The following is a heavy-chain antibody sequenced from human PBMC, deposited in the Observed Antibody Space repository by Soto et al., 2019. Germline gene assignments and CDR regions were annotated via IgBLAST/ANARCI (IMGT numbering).Heavy chain of an antibody. D-gene: IGHD2-15*01. J-gene: IGHJ5*02. CDR2: IYYSGST. Sequence: SETLSLTCTISAGSISSYYWSWIRQPPGKGLEWIGYIYYSGSTNYNPSLKSRVTISVDTSKNQFSLKLSSVTAADTAVYYCARDLEDIAGSQNNWFDPWGQGTPVTVSS. CDR3: ARDLEDIAGSQNNWFDP. CDR1: AGSISSYY. V-gene: IGHV4-59*01.